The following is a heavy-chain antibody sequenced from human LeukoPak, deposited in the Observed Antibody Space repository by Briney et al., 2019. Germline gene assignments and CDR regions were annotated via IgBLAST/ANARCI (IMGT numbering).Heavy chain of an antibody. Sequence: SETLSLTCTVSGGSISSDYWSWIRQPPGKGLEWIGIYYSGTTKHNPSLKSRVTISVDTSKNQFSLKLSSVTAADTAVYYCARQGSGVLGYYYYGMDVWGQGTTVTVSS. CDR2: IYYSGTT. J-gene: IGHJ6*02. CDR1: GGSISSDY. CDR3: ARQGSGVLGYYYYGMDV. V-gene: IGHV4-59*08. D-gene: IGHD7-27*01.